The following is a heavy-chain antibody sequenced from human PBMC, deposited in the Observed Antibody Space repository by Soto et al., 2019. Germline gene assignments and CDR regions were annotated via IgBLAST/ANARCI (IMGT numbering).Heavy chain of an antibody. Sequence: EVQLEQSGTEVKKPGESLQISCKGSGYKFTNYWIGWVRQMPGKGLEWLGLIYPGDSDTRYSSSFQGQVTISADKSISTAYLQWSSLKASDTAFYYCALVVRGVTTEAHYFDYWGQGTLVTVSS. CDR3: ALVVRGVTTEAHYFDY. V-gene: IGHV5-51*03. CDR2: IYPGDSDT. J-gene: IGHJ4*02. D-gene: IGHD3-10*01. CDR1: GYKFTNYW.